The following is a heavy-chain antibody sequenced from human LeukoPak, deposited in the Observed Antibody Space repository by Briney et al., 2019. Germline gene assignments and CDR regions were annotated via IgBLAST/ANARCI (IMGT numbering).Heavy chain of an antibody. J-gene: IGHJ5*02. CDR2: IYYSGNT. V-gene: IGHV4-39*07. Sequence: SETLSLTCTVSGGSITTTTYYWGWIRQPPGKGLEWIGSIYYSGNTYYNPSLKSRVTISLDTSKNQFSLKLSSVTAADTAVYYCARESVGVVPPTNWFDPWGQGTLVTVSS. D-gene: IGHD2-2*01. CDR1: GGSITTTTYY. CDR3: ARESVGVVPPTNWFDP.